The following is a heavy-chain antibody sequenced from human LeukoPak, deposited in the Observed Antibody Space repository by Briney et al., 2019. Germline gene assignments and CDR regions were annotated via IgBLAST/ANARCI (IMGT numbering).Heavy chain of an antibody. J-gene: IGHJ4*02. D-gene: IGHD3-10*01. CDR3: ARDDGSSCFSY. CDR2: TKPDGSEK. V-gene: IGHV3-7*01. CDR1: GFSFSNYW. Sequence: GGSLRLSCVASGFSFSNYWMDWIRQAPGKGLEWVGSTKPDGSEKYYVDSVKGRFTISRDNAKNSLYLQMNGLRAEDTAVYYCARDDGSSCFSYWGQGTLVTVSS.